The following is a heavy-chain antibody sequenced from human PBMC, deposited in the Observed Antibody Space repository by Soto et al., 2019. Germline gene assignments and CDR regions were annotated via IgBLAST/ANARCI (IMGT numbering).Heavy chain of an antibody. V-gene: IGHV3-13*05. CDR1: GFILSGYD. CDR3: ARAGYDSSGYYFYAMDV. Sequence: EEQLVESGGGLVQPGGSLRLSCVASGFILSGYDMHWVRQATGEGLEWVSAIGTAGDPYYSGSVKGRFTISRGNAENSVYLQMNSLRAGDTAVYYCARAGYDSSGYYFYAMDVWGPGTMVTVSS. J-gene: IGHJ6*02. CDR2: IGTAGDP. D-gene: IGHD3-22*01.